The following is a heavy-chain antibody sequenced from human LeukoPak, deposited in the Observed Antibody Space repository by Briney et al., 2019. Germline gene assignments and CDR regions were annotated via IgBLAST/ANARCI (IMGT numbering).Heavy chain of an antibody. D-gene: IGHD4-17*01. J-gene: IGHJ4*02. V-gene: IGHV3-66*02. Sequence: GGSLRLSCTASGFTVSSNYMSWVRQAPGKGLEWVSVIYSGGTTYCADSVKGRFTISRDNSKNTLYLQMNSLRAEDTAVYYCARDSTTVTTDYWGQGTLVTVSS. CDR3: ARDSTTVTTDY. CDR1: GFTVSSNY. CDR2: IYSGGTT.